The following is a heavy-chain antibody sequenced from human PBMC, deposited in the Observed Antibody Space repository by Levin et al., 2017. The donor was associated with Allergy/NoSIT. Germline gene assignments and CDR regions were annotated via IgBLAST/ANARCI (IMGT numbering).Heavy chain of an antibody. D-gene: IGHD6-13*01. V-gene: IGHV3-53*01. CDR2: LSSGGST. CDR3: AAYSANSDY. J-gene: IGHJ4*02. Sequence: GGSLLLSFSSSFFSVCIYYIFFFLFLSFPFLSFVSVLSSGGSTYYVDSVKGRFTISRDNSKNTLYLQMNSLRAEDTAVYYCAAYSANSDYWGQGTLVTVSS. CDR1: FFSVCIYY.